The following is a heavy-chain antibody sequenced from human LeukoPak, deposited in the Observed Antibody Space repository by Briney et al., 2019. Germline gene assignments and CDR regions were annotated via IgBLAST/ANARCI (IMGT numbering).Heavy chain of an antibody. CDR2: ISISGDDT. V-gene: IGHV3-23*01. Sequence: PGGSLRFSCAASGFTFSSYSMNWVRQAPGKGLEWLSAISISGDDTYYADSVKGRFTISRDNSKNTLYLQMNSLSADDTAMYYCANEIRPNDYWGQGTLVTVSS. CDR3: ANEIRPNDY. J-gene: IGHJ4*02. CDR1: GFTFSSYS. D-gene: IGHD4-17*01.